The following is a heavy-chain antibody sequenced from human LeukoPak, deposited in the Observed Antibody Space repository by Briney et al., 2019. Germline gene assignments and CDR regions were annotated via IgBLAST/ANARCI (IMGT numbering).Heavy chain of an antibody. CDR3: ARVLRPELLWFGELGY. CDR1: GFTFSSYG. D-gene: IGHD3-10*01. V-gene: IGHV3-33*01. CDR2: IWYDGSNK. Sequence: GRSLGLSCAASGFTFSSYGMHWVRQAPGKGLEWVAVIWYDGSNKYYADSVKGRFTISRGNSKNTLYLQMNSLRAEDTAVYYCARVLRPELLWFGELGYWGQGTLVTVSS. J-gene: IGHJ4*02.